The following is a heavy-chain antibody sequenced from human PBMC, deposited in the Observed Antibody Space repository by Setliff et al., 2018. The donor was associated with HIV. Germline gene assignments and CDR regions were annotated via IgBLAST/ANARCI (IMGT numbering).Heavy chain of an antibody. Sequence: GGSLRLSCAASGFTFSNYVMSWVRQTPGKGLEWASVISSSGGRTYHADSVKGRFTISRDNSKNTLYLQMSSLRVEDTAVYYCVKVSRGTVVRGQGTTVTVSS. CDR1: GFTFSNYV. V-gene: IGHV3-23*01. CDR2: ISSSGGRT. D-gene: IGHD3-10*01. CDR3: VKVSRGTVV. J-gene: IGHJ6*02.